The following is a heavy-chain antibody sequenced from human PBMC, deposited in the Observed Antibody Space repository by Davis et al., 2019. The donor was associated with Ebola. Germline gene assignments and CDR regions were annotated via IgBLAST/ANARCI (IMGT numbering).Heavy chain of an antibody. CDR1: GFTFSSNA. Sequence: PGGSLRLSCAASGFTFSSNAMSWVRQAPGTGLEWVSSISGTRDTTKYADSVKGRFTISRDNSKNTLYLQMNSLRAEDTAVYYCAKAGVASYDFWGQGTLVTVSS. V-gene: IGHV3-23*01. D-gene: IGHD5-12*01. CDR2: ISGTRDTT. J-gene: IGHJ4*02. CDR3: AKAGVASYDF.